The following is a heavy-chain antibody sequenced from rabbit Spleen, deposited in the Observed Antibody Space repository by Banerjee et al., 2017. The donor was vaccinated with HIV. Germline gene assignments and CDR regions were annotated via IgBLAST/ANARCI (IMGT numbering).Heavy chain of an antibody. CDR1: GFSFGDRDV. V-gene: IGHV1S45*01. CDR3: ARDLVGVIGWKFYL. CDR2: INAATGKP. J-gene: IGHJ4*01. D-gene: IGHD1-1*01. Sequence: QEQLVESGGGLVQPTGSLTLTCKASGFSFGDRDVMCWVRQAPGKGLEWIACINAATGKPVYATWAKGRFTISRTSSTTVTLRMTSLTAADRAAYFCARDLVGVIGWKFYLWGPGTLVTVS.